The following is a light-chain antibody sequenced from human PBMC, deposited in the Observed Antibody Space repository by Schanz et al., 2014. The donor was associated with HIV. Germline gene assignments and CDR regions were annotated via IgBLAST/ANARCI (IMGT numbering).Light chain of an antibody. CDR2: EVT. CDR1: SSDVGDYNY. Sequence: QSALTQPPSASGSPGQSVTISCTGTSSDVGDYNYVSWYQQHPGKAPKLMIYEVTKRPSGVPDRFSGSKSGTSASLAISGLQSEDEADYYCAAWDGSLNGYVFGTGTKLTVL. J-gene: IGLJ1*01. V-gene: IGLV2-8*01. CDR3: AAWDGSLNGYV.